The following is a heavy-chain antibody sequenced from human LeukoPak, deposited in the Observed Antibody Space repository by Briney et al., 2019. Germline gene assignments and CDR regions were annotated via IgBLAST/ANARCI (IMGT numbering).Heavy chain of an antibody. CDR2: IIPILGIA. D-gene: IGHD3-10*01. CDR1: GGPFSSYA. J-gene: IGHJ4*02. Sequence: GASVKVSCKASGGPFSSYAISWVRQAPGQGLEWMGRIIPILGIANYAQKFQGRVTITADKSTSTAYMELSSLRSEDTAVYYCARAGYYGSGSYREQGPLYYFDYWGQGTLVTVSS. CDR3: ARAGYYGSGSYREQGPLYYFDY. V-gene: IGHV1-69*04.